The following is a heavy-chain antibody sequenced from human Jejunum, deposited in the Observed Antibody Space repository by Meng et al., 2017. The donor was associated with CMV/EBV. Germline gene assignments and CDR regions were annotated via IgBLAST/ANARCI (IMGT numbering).Heavy chain of an antibody. J-gene: IGHJ4*02. CDR3: ARGGWGNWNFER. CDR1: GASMSSSSFY. CDR2: INYSGNM. Sequence: SGASMSSSSFYWGWMRQPPGKGLEWVGTINYSGNMYYSPSLRSRVAISLDTSKKQFSLRVASVTAADTAVYFCARGGWGNWNFERWGQGRLVTVSS. D-gene: IGHD1-1*01. V-gene: IGHV4-39*07.